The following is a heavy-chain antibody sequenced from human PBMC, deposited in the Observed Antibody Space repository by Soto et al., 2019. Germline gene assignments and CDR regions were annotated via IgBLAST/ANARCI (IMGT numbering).Heavy chain of an antibody. CDR1: GFTFSSYG. CDR3: AKDGRIAAAAYATRFDY. V-gene: IGHV3-30*18. CDR2: ISYDGSNK. D-gene: IGHD6-13*01. Sequence: PGGSLRLSCAASGFTFSSYGMHWVRQAPGKWLEWVAVISYDGSNKYYADSVKGRFTISRDNSKNTLYLQMNSLRAEDTAVYYCAKDGRIAAAAYATRFDYWGQGXLVTVSS. J-gene: IGHJ4*02.